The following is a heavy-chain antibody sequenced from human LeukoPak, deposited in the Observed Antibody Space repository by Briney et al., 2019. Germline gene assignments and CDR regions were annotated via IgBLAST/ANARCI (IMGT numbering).Heavy chain of an antibody. D-gene: IGHD1-26*01. J-gene: IGHJ4*02. V-gene: IGHV3-23*01. CDR3: AKTLGGIVGYLEY. CDR1: GFIFSNYA. Sequence: GGSLRLSCAASGFIFSNYAMSWVRQAPGKGLEWVSTISAGGGDTDYADSVKGRFTISRDNSKNTVYLNMNGLRAEDTATYYCAKTLGGIVGYLEYWGQGTLVTVSS. CDR2: ISAGGGDT.